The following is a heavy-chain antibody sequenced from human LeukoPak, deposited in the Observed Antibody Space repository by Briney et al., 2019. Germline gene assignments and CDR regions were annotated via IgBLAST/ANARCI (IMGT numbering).Heavy chain of an antibody. CDR3: ARGCRSTSCIDY. Sequence: GGALRLSCAASGFTFSSYWMHWVREVPGKGRVWVSRMNPDGGGTDYADYVKGRFTISRDNSKNSLYLQMNSLRGEDTAIYYCARGCRSTSCIDYWGQGTLVTVSS. D-gene: IGHD2-2*01. V-gene: IGHV3-74*01. J-gene: IGHJ4*02. CDR2: MNPDGGGT. CDR1: GFTFSSYW.